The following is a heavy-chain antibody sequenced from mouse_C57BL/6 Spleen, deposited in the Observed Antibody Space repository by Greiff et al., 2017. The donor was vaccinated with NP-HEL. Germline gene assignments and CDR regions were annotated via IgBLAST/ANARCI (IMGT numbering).Heavy chain of an antibody. D-gene: IGHD4-1*01. J-gene: IGHJ2*01. Sequence: EVQLQESGPGLVKPSQSLSLTCSVTGYSITSGYYWNWIRQFPGNKLEWMGYISYDGSNNYNPSLKNRISITRDTSKNQFFLKLNSVTTEDTATYYCARDRKLGDFDYWGQGTTLTVSS. CDR1: GYSITSGYY. V-gene: IGHV3-6*01. CDR3: ARDRKLGDFDY. CDR2: ISYDGSN.